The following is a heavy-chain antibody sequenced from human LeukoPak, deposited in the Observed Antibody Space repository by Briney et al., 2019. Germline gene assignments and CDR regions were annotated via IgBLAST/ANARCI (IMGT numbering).Heavy chain of an antibody. CDR3: ARDSITGDNSLDY. D-gene: IGHD7-27*01. CDR1: GFTFSSYE. J-gene: IGHJ4*02. V-gene: IGHV3-48*03. Sequence: GGSLRLSCAASGFTFSSYEMNWVRQAPGKGLGWVSYISSSGSTIYYADSVKGRFTISRDNAKNSLYLQMNSLRAEDTAVYYCARDSITGDNSLDYWGRGTLVTVSS. CDR2: ISSSGSTI.